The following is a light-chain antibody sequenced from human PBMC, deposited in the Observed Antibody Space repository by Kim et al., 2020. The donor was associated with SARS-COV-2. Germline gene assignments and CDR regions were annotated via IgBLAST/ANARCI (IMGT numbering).Light chain of an antibody. CDR2: GAS. V-gene: IGKV3D-15*01. CDR1: QSVSSN. J-gene: IGKJ4*01. CDR3: QQDNNWPPLT. Sequence: EIVMTQSPATLSVSPGERATLSCRASQSVSSNLAWYQKKPGQAPRLLVYGASTRATGIPARFSGSGSGTEVTLTISSLQSEDFAVYYCQQDNNWPPLTFGGGTKVDIK.